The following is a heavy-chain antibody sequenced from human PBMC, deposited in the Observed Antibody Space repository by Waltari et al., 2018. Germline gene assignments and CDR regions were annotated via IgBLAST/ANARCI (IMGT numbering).Heavy chain of an antibody. D-gene: IGHD3-22*01. CDR3: ARAGYYRFDY. CDR2: INSDVRTT. V-gene: IGHV3-74*02. Sequence: EVQLVESGGGLVQPGGSLRLSCEGSGFTFSNSWVHWVRQAPGKGLEWLSRINSDVRTTNYADSVKCRFTISRDNAKNTLYLEMNSLRAEDTAVYYCARAGYYRFDYWGQGTLVTVSS. CDR1: GFTFSNSW. J-gene: IGHJ4*02.